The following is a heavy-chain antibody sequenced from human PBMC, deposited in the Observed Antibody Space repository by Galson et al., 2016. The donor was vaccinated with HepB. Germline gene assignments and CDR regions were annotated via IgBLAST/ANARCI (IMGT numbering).Heavy chain of an antibody. J-gene: IGHJ4*02. CDR3: ATFIEEHSSFES. D-gene: IGHD4-11*01. CDR1: GFTFSSYD. V-gene: IGHV3-30*03. Sequence: SLRLSCAASGFTFSSYDMHWVRQAPGKGLQWVGVVSHEGGKKYYADSVEGRFTISRDNSQNTVFLQMRSLRAEDTAVYFCATFIEEHSSFESWGQGTQVTVSS. CDR2: VSHEGGKK.